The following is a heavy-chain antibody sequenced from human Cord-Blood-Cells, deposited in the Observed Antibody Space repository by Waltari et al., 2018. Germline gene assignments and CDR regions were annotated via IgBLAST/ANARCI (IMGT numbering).Heavy chain of an antibody. V-gene: IGHV4-39*01. CDR3: ARYTVVSSDY. CDR2: IYYSGST. Sequence: QLQLQESGPGLVKPSETLSLTCTVSGGSISSSSYYWGWIRQPQGKGLEWIGSIYYSGSTYYNPSLKSRVTISVDTSKNQFSLKLSSVTAADTAVYYCARYTVVSSDYWGQGTLVTVSS. CDR1: GGSISSSSYY. J-gene: IGHJ4*02. D-gene: IGHD3-22*01.